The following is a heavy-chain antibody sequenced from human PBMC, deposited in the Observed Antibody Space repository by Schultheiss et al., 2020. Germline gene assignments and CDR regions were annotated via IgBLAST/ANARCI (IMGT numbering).Heavy chain of an antibody. CDR2: IYYSGST. CDR1: GGSISSYY. D-gene: IGHD5-12*01. CDR3: ARSSGYDSVAFDI. V-gene: IGHV4-39*07. J-gene: IGHJ3*02. Sequence: SQTLSLTCTVSGGSISSYYWSWIRQPPGKGLEWIGSIYYSGSTYYNPSLKSRVTISVDTSKNQFSLKLSSVTAADTAVYYCARSSGYDSVAFDIWGQGTMVTVAS.